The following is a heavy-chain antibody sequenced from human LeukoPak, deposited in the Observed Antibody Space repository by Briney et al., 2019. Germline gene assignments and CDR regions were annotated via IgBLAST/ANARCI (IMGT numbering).Heavy chain of an antibody. CDR2: ISYNGRSI. CDR3: AREKGCSGGSCYSHRYYYDSSGYPDAFDI. J-gene: IGHJ3*02. CDR1: GFIFSTYE. Sequence: PGGSLRLSCAASGFIFSTYEMNWVRQAPGKGLEWLSYISYNGRSIYYADSVKGRFTISRDNAKNSLYLQMNSLRAEDTALYYCAREKGCSGGSCYSHRYYYDSSGYPDAFDIWGQGTMVTVSS. D-gene: IGHD3-22*01. V-gene: IGHV3-48*03.